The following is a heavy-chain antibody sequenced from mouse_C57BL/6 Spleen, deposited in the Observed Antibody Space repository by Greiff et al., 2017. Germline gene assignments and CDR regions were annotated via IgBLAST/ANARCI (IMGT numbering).Heavy chain of an antibody. D-gene: IGHD1-1*01. J-gene: IGHJ4*01. CDR3: ARSVLITTVVMDAMDY. CDR2: IYPRSGNT. CDR1: GYTFTSYG. Sequence: VQLQQSGAELARPGASVKLSCKASGYTFTSYGISWVKQRTGQGLEWIGEIYPRSGNTYYNEKFKGKATLTADKSSSTAYMELRSLTSDDSAVYFCARSVLITTVVMDAMDYWGQGTSVTVSS. V-gene: IGHV1-81*01.